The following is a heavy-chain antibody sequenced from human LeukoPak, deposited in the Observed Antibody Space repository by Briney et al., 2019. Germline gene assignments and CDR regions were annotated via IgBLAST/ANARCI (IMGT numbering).Heavy chain of an antibody. Sequence: PGGSLRLSCAASGFTFSNAWMSWVRQAPGKGLEWVGCIKSKTDGGTTDYAAPVKGRFTISRDDSKNTLYLQMNSLKTEDTAVYYCTTGLYYGSGSYFFDYWGQGTLVTVSS. D-gene: IGHD3-10*01. CDR3: TTGLYYGSGSYFFDY. J-gene: IGHJ4*02. CDR2: IKSKTDGGTT. V-gene: IGHV3-15*01. CDR1: GFTFSNAW.